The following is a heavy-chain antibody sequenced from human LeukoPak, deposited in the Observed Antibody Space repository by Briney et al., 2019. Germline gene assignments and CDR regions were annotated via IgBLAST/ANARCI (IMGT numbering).Heavy chain of an antibody. V-gene: IGHV3-23*01. J-gene: IGHJ6*02. D-gene: IGHD4-23*01. Sequence: GGSLRLSCAASGFTFSINAMGWVRQAPGEGPEWVSGISDNGASTYYADSVRGRFTISRDNSKDTLYLQMNSLRAEDTAVYYCAKVAGFYAGTPHYGMDVWGQGTTVTVSS. CDR1: GFTFSINA. CDR2: ISDNGAST. CDR3: AKVAGFYAGTPHYGMDV.